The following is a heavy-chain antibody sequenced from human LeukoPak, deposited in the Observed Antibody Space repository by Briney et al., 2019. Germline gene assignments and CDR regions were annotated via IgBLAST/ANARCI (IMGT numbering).Heavy chain of an antibody. J-gene: IGHJ4*02. Sequence: GGALRLSCAASGFTFNSYAMSWVRQAPGKGLEWVSAISGSGGSTYYADSVKGRVTVSRDNSKNTLYLQMNRLRAEHTAVSYCAKAVVVITTTPLDYWGQGTLVTVSS. CDR3: AKAVVVITTTPLDY. V-gene: IGHV3-23*01. CDR2: ISGSGGST. D-gene: IGHD3-22*01. CDR1: GFTFNSYA.